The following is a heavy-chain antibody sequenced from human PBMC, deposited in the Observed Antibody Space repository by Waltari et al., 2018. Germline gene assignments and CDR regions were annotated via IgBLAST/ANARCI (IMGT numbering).Heavy chain of an antibody. Sequence: EVQLLESGGGLVQPGGSLRLSCAASGFTLSSQAMTWVRQAPGKGLEWVSTIYSGAGSTFYADSVKGRFNISRDNSKNTLYLQMNSLRAEDTAVYYCAKYVGYFDNWGQGTLVTVSS. CDR2: IYSGAGST. CDR3: AKYVGYFDN. J-gene: IGHJ4*02. CDR1: GFTLSSQA. D-gene: IGHD6-13*01. V-gene: IGHV3-23*03.